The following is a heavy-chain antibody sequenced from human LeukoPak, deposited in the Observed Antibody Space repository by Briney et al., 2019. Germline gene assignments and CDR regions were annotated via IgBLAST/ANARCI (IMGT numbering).Heavy chain of an antibody. Sequence: GGSLRLSCAACGFTFSSYGMHWVRQAPGKGLEWVAFIRYDGSNKYYADSVKGRFTISRDNAKNSLFLQMNSLRVEDTALYFCAMGDSSGWYFDYWGQGTLVTVSS. CDR1: GFTFSSYG. CDR3: AMGDSSGWYFDY. D-gene: IGHD6-19*01. V-gene: IGHV3-30*02. J-gene: IGHJ4*02. CDR2: IRYDGSNK.